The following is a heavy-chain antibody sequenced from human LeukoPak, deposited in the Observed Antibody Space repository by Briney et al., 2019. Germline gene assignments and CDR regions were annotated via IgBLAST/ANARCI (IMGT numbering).Heavy chain of an antibody. D-gene: IGHD3-22*01. CDR3: ASYYYDSSGYYFLDY. CDR1: GFTFSSYW. V-gene: IGHV3-7*01. Sequence: GGSLRLSCAASGFTFSSYWMSWVRQAPGKGLEWVANIKQDGSEKYYVDSVKGRFTNSRDNAKNSLYLQMNSLRAEDTAVYYCASYYYDSSGYYFLDYWGQGTLVTVSS. J-gene: IGHJ4*02. CDR2: IKQDGSEK.